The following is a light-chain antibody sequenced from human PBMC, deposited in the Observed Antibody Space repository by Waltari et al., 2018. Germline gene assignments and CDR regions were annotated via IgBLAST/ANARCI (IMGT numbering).Light chain of an antibody. J-gene: IGLJ3*02. CDR3: VAWDDSLSATV. V-gene: IGLV1-47*01. Sequence: QSVLTQPPSASGTPGPRVTISCSGSSSTIGSNYVYLYQHLPGTAPKLLIYRNDQRPSGVPDRFSGSKSGTSASLAISELRSEDEADYYCVAWDDSLSATVFGGGTKLTVL. CDR2: RND. CDR1: SSTIGSNY.